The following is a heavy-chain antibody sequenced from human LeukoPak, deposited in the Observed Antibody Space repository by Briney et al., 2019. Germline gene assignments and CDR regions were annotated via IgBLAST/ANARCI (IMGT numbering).Heavy chain of an antibody. CDR2: IDGSDGAS. J-gene: IGHJ4*02. V-gene: IGHV3-23*01. D-gene: IGHD1-26*01. Sequence: PGGSLRLSCAASGFRFSSYVMSWVRQAPGKGLEYVSSIDGSDGASYYADSVKGQFTISRDNSKNTLFLQMNSLRVEDTAVYYCARVDSGNYDYWGQGTLLTVSS. CDR1: GFRFSSYV. CDR3: ARVDSGNYDY.